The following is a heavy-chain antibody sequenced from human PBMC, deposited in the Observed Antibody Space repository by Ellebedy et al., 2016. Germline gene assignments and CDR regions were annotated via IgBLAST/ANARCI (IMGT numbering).Heavy chain of an antibody. D-gene: IGHD3-22*01. J-gene: IGHJ4*02. CDR3: ARDPMIWIFDY. CDR2: IDSHNSSI. Sequence: GESLKISCAASGFTFSVYSMNWVRQAPGKGLEWVSYIDSHNSSISCGDSVKGRFTISRDNAKNSLYLQMNSLRAEDTAVYYCARDPMIWIFDYWGQGTLVTVSS. V-gene: IGHV3-48*01. CDR1: GFTFSVYS.